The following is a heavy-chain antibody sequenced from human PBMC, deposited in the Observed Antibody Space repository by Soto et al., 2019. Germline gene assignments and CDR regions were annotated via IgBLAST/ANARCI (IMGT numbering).Heavy chain of an antibody. D-gene: IGHD2-21*02. V-gene: IGHV3-30*18. CDR1: GFTFSSYG. CDR2: ISYDGSNK. CDR3: AKGGAVTATYGMDV. J-gene: IGHJ6*02. Sequence: QVPLVESGGGVVQPGRSLRLSCAASGFTFSSYGMHWVRQAPGKGLEWVAVISYDGSNKYYADSVKGRFTISRDNSKNTLYLQMNSLRAEDTAVYYCAKGGAVTATYGMDVWGQGTTVTVSS.